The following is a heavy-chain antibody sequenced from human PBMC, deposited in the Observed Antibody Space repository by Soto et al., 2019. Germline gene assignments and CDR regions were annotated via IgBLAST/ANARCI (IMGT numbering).Heavy chain of an antibody. CDR2: ISVYHGNT. CDR1: GYTFCKYG. D-gene: IGHD2-15*01. J-gene: IGHJ4*02. CDR3: AKDCSGASCGFDI. Sequence: QVQLVQSGTEVKKPGASVKVSCQASGYTFCKYGISWVRQAPGQRLEWVGWISVYHGNTVHAQKFRGRVNMTTDTSTCTAYMELGSLTSDDTAIYYCAKDCSGASCGFDIWGQGTLVTVS. V-gene: IGHV1-18*01.